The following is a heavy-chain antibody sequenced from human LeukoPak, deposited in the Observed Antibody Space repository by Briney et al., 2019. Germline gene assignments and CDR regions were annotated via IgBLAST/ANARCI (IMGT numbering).Heavy chain of an antibody. CDR1: GGSISSYY. CDR3: ARGVAAAEYYFDY. CDR2: IYYSGST. Sequence: PSETLSLTCTVSGGSISSYYWSWIRQHPGKGLEWIGYIYYSGSTYYNPSLKSRVTISVDTSKNQFSLKLSSVTAADTAVYYCARGVAAAEYYFDYWGQGTLDTVSS. J-gene: IGHJ4*02. D-gene: IGHD6-13*01. V-gene: IGHV4-59*06.